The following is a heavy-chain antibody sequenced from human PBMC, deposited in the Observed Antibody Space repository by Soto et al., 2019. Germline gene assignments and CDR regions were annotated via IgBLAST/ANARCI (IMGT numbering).Heavy chain of an antibody. V-gene: IGHV6-1*01. J-gene: IGHJ5*02. CDR1: GDSVSSNSAA. CDR2: TYYRSKWYN. D-gene: IGHD2-2*01. CDR3: ASDYCSSNSCYEDNWFDP. Sequence: PSQTLSLTCVISGDSVSSNSAAWNWIRQSPSRGLEWLGRTYYRSKWYNDYAVSVKSRITINPDTSKNQFSLQLNSVTPEDTAVYYCASDYCSSNSCYEDNWFDPWGQGTLVTVSS.